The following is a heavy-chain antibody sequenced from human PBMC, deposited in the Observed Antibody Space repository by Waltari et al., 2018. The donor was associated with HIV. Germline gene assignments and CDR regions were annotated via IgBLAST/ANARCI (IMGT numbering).Heavy chain of an antibody. Sequence: QVQLVESGGGVVQPGRSLRLSCAASGFTFSSYAMHWVRQAPGKGLEWVEVKAYDGSNKYYADSVKGRFTISRDNSKNTLYLQRNSLRAEDTAVYYCARDPYYYDSSGYLCYFDYWGQGTLVTVSS. D-gene: IGHD3-22*01. CDR3: ARDPYYYDSSGYLCYFDY. CDR1: GFTFSSYA. V-gene: IGHV3-30-3*01. J-gene: IGHJ4*02. CDR2: KAYDGSNK.